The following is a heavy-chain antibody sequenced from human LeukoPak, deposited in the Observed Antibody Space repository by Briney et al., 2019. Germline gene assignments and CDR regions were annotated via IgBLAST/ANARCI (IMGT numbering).Heavy chain of an antibody. CDR1: GDSVSSNSAA. J-gene: IGHJ4*02. V-gene: IGHV6-1*01. CDR2: TYYRSKWYN. Sequence: SQTLSLTCAISGDSVSSNSAAWNWIRQSPSRGLEWLGRTYYRSKWYNDYAVSVKSRITINPDTSKNQFSLQLNSVTPEDTAVYYCTSSRLHYYDSSGYYYNYWGQGTLVTVSS. CDR3: TSSRLHYYDSSGYYYNY. D-gene: IGHD3-22*01.